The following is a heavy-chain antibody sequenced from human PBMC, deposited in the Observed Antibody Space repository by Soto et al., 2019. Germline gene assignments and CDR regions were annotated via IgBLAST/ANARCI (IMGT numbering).Heavy chain of an antibody. J-gene: IGHJ4*02. V-gene: IGHV3-30-3*01. Sequence: GGSLRLSCAASGFTFSSCAMHWVRQAPGKGLEWVAVISYDGSNKYYADSVKGRFTISRDNSKNTLYLQMNSLRAEDTAVYYCSTSGYGGFDYWGQGVLVTVSS. CDR1: GFTFSSCA. D-gene: IGHD5-12*01. CDR2: ISYDGSNK. CDR3: STSGYGGFDY.